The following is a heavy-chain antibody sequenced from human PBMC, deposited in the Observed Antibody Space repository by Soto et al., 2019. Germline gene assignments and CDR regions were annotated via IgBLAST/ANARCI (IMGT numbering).Heavy chain of an antibody. CDR3: TTGTESFCNSTSCYFYYYMDV. CDR2: IKPKSDGGAT. CDR1: GFAFKNAW. J-gene: IGHJ6*03. Sequence: GGSLRLSCAASGFAFKNAWMSWVRQTPGKGLEWVGRIKPKSDGGATDHAAPVKGRFTISRDDSKNTLFLQMNALETEDTAVYYCTTGTESFCNSTSCYFYYYMDVWGRGTTVTVSS. D-gene: IGHD2-2*01. V-gene: IGHV3-15*01.